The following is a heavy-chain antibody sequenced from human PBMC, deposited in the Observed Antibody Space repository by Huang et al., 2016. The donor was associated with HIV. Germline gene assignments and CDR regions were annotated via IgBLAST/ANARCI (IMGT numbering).Heavy chain of an antibody. CDR2: ITGGYSSI. D-gene: IGHD2-21*01. Sequence: EVQLVVSGGGLVQTGGSLRLSCAASGFPFSAYSMNWIRQSPGNGLKWVASITGGYSSITYAECVKGRFPVSRDNAKNSLFLQMNSLRAEDTAVYYCARDGGGNDFDYWGQGTLVSVSS. J-gene: IGHJ4*02. V-gene: IGHV3-21*02. CDR3: ARDGGGNDFDY. CDR1: GFPFSAYS.